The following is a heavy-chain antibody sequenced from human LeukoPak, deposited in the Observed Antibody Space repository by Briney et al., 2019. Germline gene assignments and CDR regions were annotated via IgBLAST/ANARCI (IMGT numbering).Heavy chain of an antibody. CDR1: GFTFSSYA. Sequence: GGSLRLSCAASGFTFSSYAMSWVRQAPGKGLEWVSSVSATGDWTDYADSVKGRFIISRDNSESILYLQMNSLRAEDTAVYYCAAIPNPRMASFDYWGQGTLVIVSS. J-gene: IGHJ4*02. CDR3: AAIPNPRMASFDY. V-gene: IGHV3-23*01. D-gene: IGHD5-24*01. CDR2: VSATGDWT.